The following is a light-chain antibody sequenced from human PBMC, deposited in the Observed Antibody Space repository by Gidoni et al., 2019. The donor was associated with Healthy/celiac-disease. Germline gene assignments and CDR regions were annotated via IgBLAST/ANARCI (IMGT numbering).Light chain of an antibody. Sequence: EIVITRSTATLSVSPGEKATLSCRASQSVSSNLAWYQQNPGQAPRLLIYGASTRATGIPARFSGSGSGTEFTLTISSLQSEDFAVYYCQQYNNWPPWTFGQGIKLEIK. CDR3: QQYNNWPPWT. CDR2: GAS. CDR1: QSVSSN. V-gene: IGKV3-15*01. J-gene: IGKJ1*01.